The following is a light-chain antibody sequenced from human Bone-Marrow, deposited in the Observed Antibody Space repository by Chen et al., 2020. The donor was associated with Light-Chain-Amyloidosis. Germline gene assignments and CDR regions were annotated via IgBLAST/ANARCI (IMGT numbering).Light chain of an antibody. V-gene: IGLV3-21*02. CDR1: NIGSTS. CDR3: QVWDRSSDRPV. J-gene: IGLJ3*02. Sequence: SYVLTQPSSLSLAPGQTATIACGGNNIGSTSVHWYQQTPGPAPLLVVYDDSDRPSGIPERLSGSNSGNTATLTISRVEAGYEADYYCQVWDRSSDRPVFGGGTKLTVL. CDR2: DDS.